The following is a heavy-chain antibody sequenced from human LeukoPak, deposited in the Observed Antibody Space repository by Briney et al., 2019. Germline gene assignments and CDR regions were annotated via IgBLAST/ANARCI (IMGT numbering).Heavy chain of an antibody. CDR3: VRGGWELDF. V-gene: IGHV3-7*01. D-gene: IGHD4-23*01. Sequence: EGSLRLSCAASGFTVRDFWMAWFRQAPGQGQAWVGHRKEDGTAKYYDDSVRGRFTISKDDDKNSLSLQMNSLRVEDTAVYYCVRGGWELDFWGQGTLVTVSS. CDR1: GFTVRDFW. J-gene: IGHJ4*02. CDR2: RKEDGTAK.